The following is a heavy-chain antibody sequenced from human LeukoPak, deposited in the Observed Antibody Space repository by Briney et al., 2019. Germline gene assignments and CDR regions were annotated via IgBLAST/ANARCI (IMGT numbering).Heavy chain of an antibody. CDR2: ISAYNGNT. D-gene: IGHD5-12*01. J-gene: IGHJ4*02. CDR1: GYTFTSYG. Sequence: GASVKVSCKASGYTFTSYGISWVRQAPGQGLEWMGWISAYNGNTNYAQKLQGRVTMTTDTSTSTAYMELRSLTSDDTAVCYCARVGSGHSGYQRNSPAGRYDYWGQGTLVTVSS. V-gene: IGHV1-18*01. CDR3: ARVGSGHSGYQRNSPAGRYDY.